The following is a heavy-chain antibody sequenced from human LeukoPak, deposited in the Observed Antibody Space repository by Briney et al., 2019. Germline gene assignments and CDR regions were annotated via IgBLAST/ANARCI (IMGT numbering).Heavy chain of an antibody. CDR2: IHSGGST. D-gene: IGHD4-11*01. Sequence: PGGSLRFSCSVSGFTISSHYMAWVRQVPGKGPEWVSLIHSGGSTYYADSVKGRFTISRDNSKNTVYLQMNSLRAEDTAVYYCAIHDYLAVWGQGTLVTVSS. CDR1: GFTISSHY. V-gene: IGHV3-66*01. J-gene: IGHJ4*02. CDR3: AIHDYLAV.